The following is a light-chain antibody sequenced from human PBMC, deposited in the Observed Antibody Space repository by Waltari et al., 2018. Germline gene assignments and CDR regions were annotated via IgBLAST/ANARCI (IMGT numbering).Light chain of an antibody. CDR3: QQSHNWPPLT. Sequence: EVVLPQSPATLSLSPGERATLSCRASQSVSVNLAWYQQRPGQDPRRLIYSASTRATGIPARFSGSGSGTEFTLTISSLESEDFAVYYCQQSHNWPPLTFGGGTKVEIK. J-gene: IGKJ4*01. CDR1: QSVSVN. V-gene: IGKV3-15*01. CDR2: SAS.